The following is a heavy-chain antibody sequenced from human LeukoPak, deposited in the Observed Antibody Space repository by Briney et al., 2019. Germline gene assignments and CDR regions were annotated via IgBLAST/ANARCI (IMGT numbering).Heavy chain of an antibody. D-gene: IGHD1-26*01. V-gene: IGHV3-74*01. CDR1: GFTFSNYW. Sequence: PGGSLRLSCAASGFTFSNYWMHWVRQAPGKGLVWVSRINSDGRSTNYADSVKGRFTISRDNAKNTLYLQMNSLRAEDTAVYYCARGGSGSHRAFDIWGQGTMVTVSS. J-gene: IGHJ3*02. CDR3: ARGGSGSHRAFDI. CDR2: INSDGRST.